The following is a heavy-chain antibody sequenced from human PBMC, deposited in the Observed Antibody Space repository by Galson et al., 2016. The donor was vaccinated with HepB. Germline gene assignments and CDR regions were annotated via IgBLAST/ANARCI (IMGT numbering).Heavy chain of an antibody. CDR3: VREPKAGAYYYDY. J-gene: IGHJ4*02. V-gene: IGHV3-7*01. CDR1: GFTFSSYW. Sequence: SLRLSCAASGFTFSSYWMTWVRQAPGKGLEWVANIKGDGSQKYHVDSVKGRFTISRDNAKNSLYLQMNSLRAEDTALYYCVREPKAGAYYYDYWGQGTLVTVSS. D-gene: IGHD6-19*01. CDR2: IKGDGSQK.